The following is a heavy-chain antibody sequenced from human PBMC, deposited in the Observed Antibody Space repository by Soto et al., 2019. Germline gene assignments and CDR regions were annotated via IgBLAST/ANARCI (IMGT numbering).Heavy chain of an antibody. D-gene: IGHD3-16*01. V-gene: IGHV1-8*01. CDR3: ARGITYCYYSRWLDP. CDR2: INPNSGNT. Sequence: QVQLVQSGAEVKKPGASVKVSCKASGYIFTNYDINWGRQATGQGREYLGWINPNSGNTGYVQKFKGRVTMTRNTAINTAYMEMNSIRSEDTAVYYCARGITYCYYSRWLDPWGQGTLVTVSS. J-gene: IGHJ5*02. CDR1: GYIFTNYD.